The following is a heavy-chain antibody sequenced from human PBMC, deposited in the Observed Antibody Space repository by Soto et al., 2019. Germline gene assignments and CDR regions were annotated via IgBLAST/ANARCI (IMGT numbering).Heavy chain of an antibody. CDR3: ERDRFRREPTIVATLY. Sequence: QVQLVQSGAEVKKPGSSVKVSCKASGGTFSSYTISWVRQAPGQGLEWMGRIIPILGIANYAQKFQGRVTITADKSTSSAYMELSSLRSKETAVYYCERDRFRREPTIVATLYWGQGTLVTVSS. CDR1: GGTFSSYT. D-gene: IGHD5-12*01. J-gene: IGHJ4*02. CDR2: IIPILGIA. V-gene: IGHV1-69*08.